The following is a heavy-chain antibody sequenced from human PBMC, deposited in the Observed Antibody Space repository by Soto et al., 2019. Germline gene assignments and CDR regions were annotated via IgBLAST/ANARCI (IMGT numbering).Heavy chain of an antibody. Sequence: EVQVLESGGGLVQPGGSLRLSCAASGFTFSSYAMSWVRQAPGKGLEWVSVISGGGGRIFYADSVKGRFTISRDNSKNTVYLQMNSLRDEDTAIYHCAKERRPERGDFDYWGQGTLVTVSS. J-gene: IGHJ4*02. V-gene: IGHV3-23*01. CDR1: GFTFSSYA. CDR2: ISGGGGRI. CDR3: AKERRPERGDFDY. D-gene: IGHD3-16*01.